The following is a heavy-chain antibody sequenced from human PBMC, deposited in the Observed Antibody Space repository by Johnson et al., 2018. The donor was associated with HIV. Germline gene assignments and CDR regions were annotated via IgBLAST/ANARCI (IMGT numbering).Heavy chain of an antibody. CDR2: IKEDGSEE. J-gene: IGHJ3*02. D-gene: IGHD6-13*01. V-gene: IGHV3-7*05. CDR1: GFTFSIYW. CDR3: ARDGVYSSPWDAFDI. Sequence: VQVVESGGGLVQPGGSLRLSCAASGFTFSIYWMSWVRQAPGKGLEWVANIKEDGSEEYYVDSVEGRLTVSRDNAKNSLFLQIDNLRAEDKAVYYCARDGVYSSPWDAFDIWGQGTMVIVSS.